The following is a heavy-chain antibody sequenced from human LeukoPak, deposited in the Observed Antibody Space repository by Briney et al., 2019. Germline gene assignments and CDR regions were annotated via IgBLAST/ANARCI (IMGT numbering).Heavy chain of an antibody. V-gene: IGHV3-23*01. Sequence: GVPLRLSCTDSGFTFSPYAKSWVRQAPGKRLEWVSAINGSGGSTYYADSVKGRFTISRDNSKNTLYLQMNSLRAEDTAVYYCAKDRLYGDYYYYYGMDVWGQGTTVTVSS. D-gene: IGHD4-17*01. CDR3: AKDRLYGDYYYYYGMDV. CDR1: GFTFSPYA. CDR2: INGSGGST. J-gene: IGHJ6*02.